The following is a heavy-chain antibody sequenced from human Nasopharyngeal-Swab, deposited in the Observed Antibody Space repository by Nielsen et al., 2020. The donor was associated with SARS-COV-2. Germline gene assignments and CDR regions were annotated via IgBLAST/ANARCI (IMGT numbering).Heavy chain of an antibody. CDR2: ISADGSSI. CDR3: ARGYSTSGTN. CDR1: GFTFSNYW. D-gene: IGHD6-13*01. J-gene: IGHJ4*02. V-gene: IGHV3-74*01. Sequence: GESLKISCAASGFTFSNYWVHWVRQVQGKGLGWVSRISADGSSIGYAESVRGRFTISRDNAKDTLYLQMNSLRVEDTAVYYCARGYSTSGTNWGQGTLVTVTS.